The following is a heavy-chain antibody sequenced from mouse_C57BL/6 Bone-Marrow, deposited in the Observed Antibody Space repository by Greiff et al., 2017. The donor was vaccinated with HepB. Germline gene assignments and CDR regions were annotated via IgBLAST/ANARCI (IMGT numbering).Heavy chain of an antibody. D-gene: IGHD1-1*01. V-gene: IGHV14-3*01. Sequence: EVQLQQSVAELVRPGASVKLSCTASGFNIKNTYMHWVKQRPEQGLEWIGRIDPANGNTKYAPKFQGKATITADTSSNTAYLQLSSLTSEDTAIYYCARGYYGSSYVYYFDYWGQGTTLTVSS. J-gene: IGHJ2*01. CDR1: GFNIKNTY. CDR3: ARGYYGSSYVYYFDY. CDR2: IDPANGNT.